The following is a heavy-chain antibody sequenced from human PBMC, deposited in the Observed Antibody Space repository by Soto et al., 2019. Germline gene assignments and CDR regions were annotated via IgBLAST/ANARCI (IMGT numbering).Heavy chain of an antibody. D-gene: IGHD5-12*01. CDR1: GGSINTFY. CDR3: AREGSYSAYNFAHGIQLWSFDF. CDR2: IFSSGST. Sequence: KPWETLSLTCTVSGGSINTFYWSWVRQPAGKGLEWIGRIFSSGSTSFNPSLESRVAMSVDTSKNHFSLNLSSVTAADMAVYYCAREGSYSAYNFAHGIQLWSFDFWGQGALVTVSS. V-gene: IGHV4-4*07. J-gene: IGHJ4*02.